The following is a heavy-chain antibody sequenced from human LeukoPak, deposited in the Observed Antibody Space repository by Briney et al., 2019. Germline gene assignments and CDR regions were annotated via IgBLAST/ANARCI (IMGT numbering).Heavy chain of an antibody. J-gene: IGHJ4*02. CDR3: AREGPYYYDSSGLDY. D-gene: IGHD3-22*01. CDR1: GGSISSGDYY. Sequence: SQTLSLTCTVSGGSISSGDYYWSWIRQPPGKGLEWIGYIYYSGRTYYNPSLKSRVTISVDTSKNQFSLKLSSVTAADTAVYYCAREGPYYYDSSGLDYWGQGTLVTVSS. V-gene: IGHV4-30-4*08. CDR2: IYYSGRT.